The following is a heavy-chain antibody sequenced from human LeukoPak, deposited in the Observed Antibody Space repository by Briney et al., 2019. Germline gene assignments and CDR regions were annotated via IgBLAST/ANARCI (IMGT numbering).Heavy chain of an antibody. D-gene: IGHD3-3*01. Sequence: GGSLRLSCAASGFTFSSYTMNWVRQAPGKGLEWVSVISSSSSHIYYADSVKGRFTISRDNAKNSLYLQMNSLRAEDTAVYYCARDGPLVPTIFGTFDPWGQGTLVTVSS. CDR3: ARDGPLVPTIFGTFDP. V-gene: IGHV3-21*01. J-gene: IGHJ5*02. CDR1: GFTFSSYT. CDR2: ISSSSSHI.